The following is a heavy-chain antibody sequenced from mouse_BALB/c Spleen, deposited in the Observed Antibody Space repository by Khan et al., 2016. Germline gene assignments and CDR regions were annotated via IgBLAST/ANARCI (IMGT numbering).Heavy chain of an antibody. CDR2: IDPETGGT. Sequence: VQLQESGAELVRPGASVTLSCKASGYTFTDYDMHWVKQTPVHGLEWIGAIDPETGGTAYNQKFKGKATLTAVKPSSTAYMELRSLTSEDSAIYYCTIRFAYWDLGTLVTVSA. V-gene: IGHV1-15*01. CDR3: TIRFAY. J-gene: IGHJ3*01. CDR1: GYTFTDYD. D-gene: IGHD2-12*01.